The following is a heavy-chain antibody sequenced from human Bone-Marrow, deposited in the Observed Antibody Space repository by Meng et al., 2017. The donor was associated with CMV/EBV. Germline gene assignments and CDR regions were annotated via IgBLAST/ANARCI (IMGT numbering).Heavy chain of an antibody. V-gene: IGHV1-18*01. CDR2: ISAYNGNT. J-gene: IGHJ6*02. CDR3: AREVGGYCTNGVCSNNDGMDV. CDR1: GYTFTSYG. Sequence: ASVKVSCKASGYTFTSYGISWVRQAPGQGLEWMGWISAYNGNTNYAQKLQGRVTMTTDTSTRPAYMELRSLRSDDTAVYYCAREVGGYCTNGVCSNNDGMDVWGQGTTVTVSS. D-gene: IGHD2-8*01.